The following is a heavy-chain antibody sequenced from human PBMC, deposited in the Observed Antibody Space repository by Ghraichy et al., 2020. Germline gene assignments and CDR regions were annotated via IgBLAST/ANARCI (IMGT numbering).Heavy chain of an antibody. CDR2: ISGSGGST. D-gene: IGHD2-15*01. J-gene: IGHJ6*02. V-gene: IGHV3-23*01. CDR1: GFTFSSYA. Sequence: GESLNISCAASGFTFSSYAMSWVRQAPGKGLEWVSAISGSGGSTYYADSVKGRFTISRDNSKNTLYLQMNSLRAEDTAVYYCAKATKGGNIVVVVAAPYYYYGMDVWGQGTTVTVSS. CDR3: AKATKGGNIVVVVAAPYYYYGMDV.